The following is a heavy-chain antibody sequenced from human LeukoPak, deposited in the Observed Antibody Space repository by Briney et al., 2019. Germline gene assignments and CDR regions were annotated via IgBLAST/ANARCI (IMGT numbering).Heavy chain of an antibody. CDR2: ISWNSGII. V-gene: IGHV3-9*01. CDR1: GFTFDIYA. D-gene: IGHD3-10*01. Sequence: GGSLRLSCAASGFTFDIYAMHWVRQAPGKGLEWVSGISWNSGIIDYADSVKGRFTISRDNAKNSLSLQMNRLRAEDTALYYCAKALPMAPFDYWGQGTLVTVSS. CDR3: AKALPMAPFDY. J-gene: IGHJ4*02.